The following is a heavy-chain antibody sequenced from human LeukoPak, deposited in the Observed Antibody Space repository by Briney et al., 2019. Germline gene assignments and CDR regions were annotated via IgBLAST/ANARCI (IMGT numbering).Heavy chain of an antibody. J-gene: IGHJ6*02. CDR2: MNPNNGNT. V-gene: IGHV1-8*01. CDR1: GYTFTSYD. CDR3: TRGPRNGHLGDD. D-gene: IGHD1-14*01. Sequence: ASVKVSCKASGYTFTSYDINWVRQATGQGLEWMGWMNPNNGNTGYAQKFQGRVTMTRNTFINTAYMELSSLRFEDTAVYYCTRGPRNGHLGDDWGQGTTVTVSS.